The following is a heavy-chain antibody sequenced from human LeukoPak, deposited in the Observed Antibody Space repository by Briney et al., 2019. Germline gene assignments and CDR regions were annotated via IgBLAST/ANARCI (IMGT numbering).Heavy chain of an antibody. CDR2: IYHGGTT. CDR3: ARGGYDTTGYYSPLDY. J-gene: IGHJ4*02. CDR1: GASTTSSDYY. Sequence: PSETLALTCTVSGASTTSSDYYWSWNRQPPGKGLECIGYIYHGGTTNYNPSLRSRVTISVDESTNQFSLRLRSVTAADTAVYYCARGGYDTTGYYSPLDYWGQGNLVTVSS. V-gene: IGHV4-61*05. D-gene: IGHD3-22*01.